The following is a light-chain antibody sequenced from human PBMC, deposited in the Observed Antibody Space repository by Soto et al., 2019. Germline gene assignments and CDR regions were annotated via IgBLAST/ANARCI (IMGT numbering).Light chain of an antibody. CDR1: QTIDNW. Sequence: DIQMTQSPSTLSASVGDRVTISCRASQTIDNWLAWYQQIPGKAPNLLIYKVSSLDSGVPSRFSGSGSGTEFTLTITSLQPEDFATYYCQQDKAYPYTFAQGTKLEIK. J-gene: IGKJ2*01. CDR2: KVS. CDR3: QQDKAYPYT. V-gene: IGKV1-5*03.